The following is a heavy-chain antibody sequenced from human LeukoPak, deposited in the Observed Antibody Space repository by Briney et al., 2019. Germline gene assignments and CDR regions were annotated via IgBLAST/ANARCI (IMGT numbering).Heavy chain of an antibody. V-gene: IGHV2-5*02. J-gene: IGHJ3*02. CDR2: IYWDDDK. CDR1: GFSLRTRGVG. Sequence: SGPTLVKPPQTLTLTCTFSGFSLRTRGVGVGWIRQPPGKALEWLALIYWDDDKRYSPSLKSRLTITKDTSKNQVVLTMTNMDPVDTATYYCAHIFRETYYYDSSGYRDAFDIWGQGTMVTVSS. CDR3: AHIFRETYYYDSSGYRDAFDI. D-gene: IGHD3-22*01.